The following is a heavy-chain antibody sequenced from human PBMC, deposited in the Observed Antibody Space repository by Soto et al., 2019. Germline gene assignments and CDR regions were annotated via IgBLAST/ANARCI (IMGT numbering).Heavy chain of an antibody. CDR2: VNPQSGKP. Sequence: QVQRVQSGAEAKKPGASVKVSCKASGYTFSNHDINWVRQAYGQGLEWMGWVNPQSGKPESVQKFQGRVTMTRDTSISTAYMEVSSLTSEDTAVYYCAIYTTSFYHFNHWGQGTLVTVSS. CDR1: GYTFSNHD. D-gene: IGHD3-16*02. V-gene: IGHV1-8*01. CDR3: AIYTTSFYHFNH. J-gene: IGHJ4*02.